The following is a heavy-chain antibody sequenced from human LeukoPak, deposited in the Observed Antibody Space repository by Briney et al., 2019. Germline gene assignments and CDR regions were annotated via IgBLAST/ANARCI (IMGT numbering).Heavy chain of an antibody. D-gene: IGHD6-19*01. CDR1: GDSVSSNSAA. J-gene: IGHJ5*02. V-gene: IGHV6-1*01. Sequence: SQTLSLTCVISGDSVSSNSAAWNWIRQSPSRGLKWLGRTYYRSKWYNDYAVSVKGRITINPDTSKNQFSLQLNSVTPEDTAVYYCARDMGSYASGFNCFDPWGQGTLVTVSS. CDR2: TYYRSKWYN. CDR3: ARDMGSYASGFNCFDP.